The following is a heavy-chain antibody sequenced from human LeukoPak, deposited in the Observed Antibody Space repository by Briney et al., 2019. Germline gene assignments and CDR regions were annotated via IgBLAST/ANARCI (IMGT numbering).Heavy chain of an antibody. CDR1: GFTFSSYG. CDR2: ISYDGSNK. CDR3: AKDGGRRELRGYFDY. V-gene: IGHV3-30*18. D-gene: IGHD1-26*01. Sequence: PGGSLRLSCAASGFTFSSYGMHWVRQAPGKGLEWVAVISYDGSNKYYADSVKGRFTISRDNSKNTLYLQMNSLRAEDTAVYYCAKDGGRRELRGYFDYWGQGTLVTVSS. J-gene: IGHJ4*02.